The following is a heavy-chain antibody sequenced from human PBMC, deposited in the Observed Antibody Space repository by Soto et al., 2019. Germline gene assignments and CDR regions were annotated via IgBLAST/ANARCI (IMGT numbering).Heavy chain of an antibody. J-gene: IGHJ5*02. Sequence: ASVKVSCKAAGGTFSSYSISWLRQAPGQGLEWMGGIIPIFGTANYAQKFQGRVTITADESTSTAYMELSSLRSEDTAVYYCARDGCPMIVGGRFDPWGQGTLVTVSS. D-gene: IGHD3-22*01. CDR3: ARDGCPMIVGGRFDP. V-gene: IGHV1-69*13. CDR1: GGTFSSYS. CDR2: IIPIFGTA.